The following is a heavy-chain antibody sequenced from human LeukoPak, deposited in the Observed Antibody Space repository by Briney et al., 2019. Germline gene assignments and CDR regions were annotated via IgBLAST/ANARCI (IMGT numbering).Heavy chain of an antibody. CDR1: GFTFSRNA. V-gene: IGHV3-23*01. Sequence: PGGSLRLSCAASGFTFSRNAMNWVRQAPGKGLEWVSTISGSGGSTYYADSVKGRFTISRDNFKSTLYLQMNNLRAEDTALYYCAKYPVACTSGWYLDYWGQGTLVTVSS. CDR2: ISGSGGST. CDR3: AKYPVACTSGWYLDY. D-gene: IGHD6-19*01. J-gene: IGHJ4*02.